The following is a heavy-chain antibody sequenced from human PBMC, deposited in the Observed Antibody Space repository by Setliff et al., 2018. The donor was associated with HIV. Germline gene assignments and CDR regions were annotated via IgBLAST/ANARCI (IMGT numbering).Heavy chain of an antibody. J-gene: IGHJ6*03. CDR2: ISYSGST. V-gene: IGHV4-39*01. CDR1: GGSFSNSYYF. CDR3: ARHRQGLTGSTPGYYMDV. D-gene: IGHD1-7*01. Sequence: SETLSLTCNVSGGSFSNSYYFWGWIRPPPGKGLEWIGSISYSGSTYYNPSLKSRVTMSVDTSKNQFSLKLSSVTAADMAVYYCARHRQGLTGSTPGYYMDVWGKGTTVTVSS.